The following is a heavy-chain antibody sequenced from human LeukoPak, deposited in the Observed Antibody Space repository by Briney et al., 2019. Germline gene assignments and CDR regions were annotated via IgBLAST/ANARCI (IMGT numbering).Heavy chain of an antibody. D-gene: IGHD3-22*01. V-gene: IGHV3-7*04. CDR1: GFTFSSRDW. Sequence: PGGSLRLSCVASGFTFSSRDWMTWVRQAPGKGLEWVANIKQDGSNKYYADSVKGRFTISRDNSKNTLYLQMNSLRAEDTAVYYCAKDYDSSGYYLDYWGQGTLVTVSS. CDR3: AKDYDSSGYYLDY. CDR2: IKQDGSNK. J-gene: IGHJ4*02.